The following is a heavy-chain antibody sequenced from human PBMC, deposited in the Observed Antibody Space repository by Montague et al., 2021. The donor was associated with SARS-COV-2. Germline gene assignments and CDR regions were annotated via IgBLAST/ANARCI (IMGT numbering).Heavy chain of an antibody. D-gene: IGHD2-15*01. V-gene: IGHV4-59*10. Sequence: SETLSLTCTVYGGSFSTYFWAWIRQPAGKGLEWIGSIYDSGDTDXNPSLKSRVTMSVDTSKNQFSLKVTSVTAADTAMYHCARGVVAVPPMVDYWGRGTLVTVSS. CDR2: IYDSGDT. CDR1: GGSFSTYF. CDR3: ARGVVAVPPMVDY. J-gene: IGHJ4*02.